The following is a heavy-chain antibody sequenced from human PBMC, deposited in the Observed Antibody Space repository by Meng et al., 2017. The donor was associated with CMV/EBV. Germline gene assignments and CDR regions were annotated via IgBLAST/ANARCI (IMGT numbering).Heavy chain of an antibody. CDR2: MNPNSGNT. CDR1: GYTFTSYD. CDR3: ARGRYNYDFWSGNQGSYFDY. V-gene: IGHV1-8*01. Sequence: ASVKVSCKASGYTFTSYDINWVRQATGQGLEWMGWMNPNSGNTGYAQKFQGRVTMTRNTSISTAYKELSSLRSEDTAVYYCARGRYNYDFWSGNQGSYFDYWGQGTLVTVSS. D-gene: IGHD3-3*01. J-gene: IGHJ4*02.